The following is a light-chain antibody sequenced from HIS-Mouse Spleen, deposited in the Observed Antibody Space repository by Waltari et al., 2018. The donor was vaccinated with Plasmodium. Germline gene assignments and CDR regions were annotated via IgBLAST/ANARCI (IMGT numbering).Light chain of an antibody. J-gene: IGKJ3*01. Sequence: ELVLTQSPATLSVSPGERATLSCRASHSVSSNLAWYQQKPGQAPRLLIYGASTRSTGIPARFSGSGSGTEFTLTISSLQSEDFAVYYCQQYNNWPFTFGPGTKVDIK. CDR1: HSVSSN. CDR2: GAS. CDR3: QQYNNWPFT. V-gene: IGKV3-15*01.